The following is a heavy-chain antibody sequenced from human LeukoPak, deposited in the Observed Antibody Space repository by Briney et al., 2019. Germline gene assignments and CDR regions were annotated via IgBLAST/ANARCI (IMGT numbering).Heavy chain of an antibody. CDR3: ARSLGYYDSSGYYA. Sequence: SETLSLTCAVYGGSFSGYYWSWIRQPPGKGLEWIGEINHSGSTNYNPSLKSRVTISVDTSKNQFSLKLTSVTAADTAVYYCARSLGYYDSSGYYAWGQGTLVTVSS. J-gene: IGHJ5*02. D-gene: IGHD3-22*01. V-gene: IGHV4-34*01. CDR1: GGSFSGYY. CDR2: INHSGST.